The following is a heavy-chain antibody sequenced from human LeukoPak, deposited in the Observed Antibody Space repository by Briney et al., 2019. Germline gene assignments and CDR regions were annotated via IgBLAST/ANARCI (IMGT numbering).Heavy chain of an antibody. CDR3: ARAYKDRSLAGKKEFFQH. J-gene: IGHJ1*01. CDR2: ISWNSGTI. CDR1: GFTFDNYA. D-gene: IGHD6-19*01. V-gene: IGHV3-9*01. Sequence: GGSLRLSCAAPGFTFDNYAMNWVRQVPGKGLEWISLISWNSGTIGYADSVKGRFTISRDNANNFLYLQMNSLRAEDTALYYCARAYKDRSLAGKKEFFQHWGQGTLVTVSS.